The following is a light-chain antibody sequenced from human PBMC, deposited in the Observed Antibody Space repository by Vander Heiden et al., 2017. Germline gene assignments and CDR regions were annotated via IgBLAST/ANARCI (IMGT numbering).Light chain of an antibody. V-gene: IGLV3-21*02. J-gene: IGLJ2*01. CDR2: DDS. CDR3: QVSDSSSDLRV. CDR1: NIGSKS. Sequence: SYVLTQPPSVSVAPGQTARITCGGNNIGSKSAHWYQQKPGQAPVRVVYDDSDRPSGIPERFSGSNSGNTATLKTSRVEAGDEADDYWQVSDSSSDLRVFGGGTKLTVL.